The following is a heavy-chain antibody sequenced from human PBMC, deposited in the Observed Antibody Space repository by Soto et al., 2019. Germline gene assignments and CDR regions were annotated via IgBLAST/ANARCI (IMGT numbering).Heavy chain of an antibody. Sequence: GGSLRLSCTASGFTFGDYAMSWVRQAPGKGLEWVGFIRSKAYGGTTEYAASVKGRFTISRDDSKSIAYLQMNSLKTEDTAVYYCTRLVRVPAPTKYYYYYMDVWGKGTTVTVSS. CDR3: TRLVRVPAPTKYYYYYMDV. CDR1: GFTFGDYA. V-gene: IGHV3-49*04. D-gene: IGHD2-2*01. J-gene: IGHJ6*03. CDR2: IRSKAYGGTT.